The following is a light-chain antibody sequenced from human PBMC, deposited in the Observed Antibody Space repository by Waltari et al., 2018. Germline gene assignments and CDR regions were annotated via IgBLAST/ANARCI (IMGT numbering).Light chain of an antibody. CDR3: QQCFTPPT. CDR2: WAS. CDR1: QTLLYNSNKKNY. Sequence: DIALTQSPDSLAVSLGGRATIKCKPIQTLLYNSNKKNYLAWYQQKPGQPPKLLISWASAREPGVPDRFTGSGSETDFTLTITSLQAEDVAVYYCQQCFTPPTFGQGTKLEIK. J-gene: IGKJ2*01. V-gene: IGKV4-1*01.